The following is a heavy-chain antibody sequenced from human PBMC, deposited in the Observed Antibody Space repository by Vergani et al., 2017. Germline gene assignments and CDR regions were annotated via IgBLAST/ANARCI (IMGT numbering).Heavy chain of an antibody. Sequence: EVQLLESGGDLVQPGGSLRLSCAASGFTFNHYAMNWVRPAPGKGLEWVSGISGSGGSTYYAGSVKGRFTSSRDSSKNTLYRQMNSLSAGDTAVYYCAKANPRNSGYDYLYYYHAMDVWGQGTTVTVSS. CDR2: ISGSGGST. V-gene: IGHV3-23*01. D-gene: IGHD5-12*01. CDR3: AKANPRNSGYDYLYYYHAMDV. J-gene: IGHJ6*02. CDR1: GFTFNHYA.